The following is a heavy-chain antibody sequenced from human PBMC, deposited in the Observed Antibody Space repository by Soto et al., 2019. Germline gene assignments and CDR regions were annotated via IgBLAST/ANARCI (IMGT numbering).Heavy chain of an antibody. CDR1: GFTFSDYA. D-gene: IGHD2-2*02. J-gene: IGHJ4*02. V-gene: IGHV3-23*01. CDR3: ANVPIWCSSTSCYTEGFDY. CDR2: ISAGGST. Sequence: GGSLRLSCTASGFTFSDYAMTWVRQPPGKGLEWVSVISAGGSTYYADSVKGRFTVSRANSKNTLYLQMNSLRAEDTAVYYCANVPIWCSSTSCYTEGFDYWGQGTLVTVSS.